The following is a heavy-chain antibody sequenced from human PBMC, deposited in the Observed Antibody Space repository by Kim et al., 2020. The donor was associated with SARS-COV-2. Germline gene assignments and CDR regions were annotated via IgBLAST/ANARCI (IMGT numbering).Heavy chain of an antibody. CDR1: GFTFSSYG. D-gene: IGHD6-19*01. J-gene: IGHJ4*02. V-gene: IGHV3-30*03. CDR2: ISYDGSNK. Sequence: GGSLRLSCAASGFTFSSYGMHWVRQAPGKGLEWVAVISYDGSNKYYADSVKGRFTISRDNSKNTLYLQMNSLRAEDTAVYYCASGYSSGWYDYWGQGTLGTFSS. CDR3: ASGYSSGWYDY.